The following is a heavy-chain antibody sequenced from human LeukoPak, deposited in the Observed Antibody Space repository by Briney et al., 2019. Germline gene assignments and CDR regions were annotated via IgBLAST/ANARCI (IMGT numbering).Heavy chain of an antibody. CDR1: GGXISSYY. Sequence: PSETLSLTCTVSGGXISSYYLSWIRQSPGKGLEWIGYIYYSGSTYYKPSLTTRFTISVDTSKNQFALRQTSVTAADTAVYYCARHGSKGVAGYFDYWGQGTLVTVSS. J-gene: IGHJ4*02. V-gene: IGHV4-59*08. CDR3: ARHGSKGVAGYFDY. D-gene: IGHD6-19*01. CDR2: IYYSGST.